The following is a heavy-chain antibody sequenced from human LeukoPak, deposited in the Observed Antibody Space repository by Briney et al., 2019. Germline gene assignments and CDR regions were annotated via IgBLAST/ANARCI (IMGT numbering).Heavy chain of an antibody. CDR1: GFTFSSYW. D-gene: IGHD3-10*01. J-gene: IGHJ6*03. CDR2: INSDWSST. Sequence: SGGSLRLSCAASGFTFSSYWMHWVRQAPGKGLVWVSRINSDWSSTSYADSVKGRFTISRDNAKNTLYLQMNSLRAEDTAVYYCARVRAIMVRGVAYYYYYMDVWGKGTTVTVSS. CDR3: ARVRAIMVRGVAYYYYYMDV. V-gene: IGHV3-74*01.